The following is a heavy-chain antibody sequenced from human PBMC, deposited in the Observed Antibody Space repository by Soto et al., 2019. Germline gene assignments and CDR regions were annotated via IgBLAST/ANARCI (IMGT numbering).Heavy chain of an antibody. J-gene: IGHJ5*02. CDR3: VGLSGWFDP. CDR1: GGSISSYY. Sequence: SETLSLTCTVSGGSISSYYWSWIRQPPGKGLEWIGYIYYSGSTNYNPSLKSRVTISVDTSKNQFSLKLSSVTAADTAVYYCVGLSGWFDPWGQGTLVTAPQ. CDR2: IYYSGST. V-gene: IGHV4-59*01.